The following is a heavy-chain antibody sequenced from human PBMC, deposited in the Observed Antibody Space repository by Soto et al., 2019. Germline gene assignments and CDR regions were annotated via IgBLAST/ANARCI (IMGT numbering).Heavy chain of an antibody. CDR1: GFTFDDYA. Sequence: GGSLRLSCAASGFTFDDYAMHWVRQAPGKGLVWVSRIYSDGSSTSYADSVKGRFTISRDNAKNTLYLQMNSLRAEDTAVYYCARDLRGYCSSTSCYAFHYFDYWGQGTLVTVSS. V-gene: IGHV3-74*01. D-gene: IGHD2-2*01. J-gene: IGHJ4*02. CDR2: IYSDGSST. CDR3: ARDLRGYCSSTSCYAFHYFDY.